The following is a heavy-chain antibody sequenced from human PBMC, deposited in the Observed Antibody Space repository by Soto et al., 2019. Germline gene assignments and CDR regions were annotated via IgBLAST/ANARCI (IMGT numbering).Heavy chain of an antibody. Sequence: QVQLVQSGAEVKKPGSSVKVSCKASGGTFSSYTISWVRQAPGQGLEWMGRIIPILGIANYAQKFHGRVTITAEKSTRTADMELSSVRSEDTVVYYCARTYCSGGSCYDDWFDPWGQGTLVTVSS. CDR3: ARTYCSGGSCYDDWFDP. CDR1: GGTFSSYT. D-gene: IGHD2-15*01. V-gene: IGHV1-69*02. CDR2: IIPILGIA. J-gene: IGHJ5*02.